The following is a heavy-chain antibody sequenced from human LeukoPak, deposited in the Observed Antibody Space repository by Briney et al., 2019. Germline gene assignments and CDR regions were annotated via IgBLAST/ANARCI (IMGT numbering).Heavy chain of an antibody. CDR2: ILTTGST. CDR1: SGSISSYS. V-gene: IGHV4-4*07. J-gene: IGHJ4*02. D-gene: IGHD4-23*01. Sequence: SETLSLTCTVSSGSISSYSWSWIRQPAGKGLEWVGRILTTGSTNYNPSPQSRVTMSVDTSTNQFSLKLSSMTAADTAVYYCAREFSYGSNGRGFDYWGQGTLVTVSS. CDR3: AREFSYGSNGRGFDY.